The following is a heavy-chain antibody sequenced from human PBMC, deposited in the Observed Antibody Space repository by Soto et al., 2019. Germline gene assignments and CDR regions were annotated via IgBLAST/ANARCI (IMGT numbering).Heavy chain of an antibody. CDR3: AKDMGGSGSPDYYYYGMDV. CDR1: GFTFDDYA. CDR2: ISWNSGSM. Sequence: GGSLRLSCAASGFTFDDYAMHWVRQAPGKGLEWVSGISWNSGSMGYADSVKGRFTISRDNAKKSLYLQMNSLRAEDTALYYCAKDMGGSGSPDYYYYGMDVWGQGTTVTV. V-gene: IGHV3-9*01. D-gene: IGHD3-10*01. J-gene: IGHJ6*02.